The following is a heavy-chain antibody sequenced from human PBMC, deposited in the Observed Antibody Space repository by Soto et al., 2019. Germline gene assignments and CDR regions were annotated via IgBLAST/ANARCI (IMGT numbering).Heavy chain of an antibody. CDR1: GLTFSDYT. J-gene: IGHJ4*02. Sequence: GVSLRLSCAGSGLTFSDYTMNWVRQAPGKGLEWVSCITSSGKTIYYADSVKGRFTISRDNTENSLYLQMSSLRAEDTAVYYCTRAPLYYDSWSAQVWGQGIMVTVSS. CDR2: ITSSGKTI. CDR3: TRAPLYYDSWSAQV. V-gene: IGHV3-48*01. D-gene: IGHD3-3*01.